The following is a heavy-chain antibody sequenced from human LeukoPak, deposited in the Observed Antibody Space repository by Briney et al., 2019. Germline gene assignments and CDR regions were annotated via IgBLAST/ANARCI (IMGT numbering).Heavy chain of an antibody. CDR1: GFTFINYD. J-gene: IGHJ6*02. CDR2: ISGRGGST. CDR3: AKGPPYSGMDV. Sequence: GGSLRLSCAASGFTFINYDMSWVRQAPGKGLEWVSSISGRGGSTYYADSVKGRFTISRDNSRNTVYLQMNSLRAEDTAVYYCAKGPPYSGMDVWGQGTTVTVSS. V-gene: IGHV3-23*01.